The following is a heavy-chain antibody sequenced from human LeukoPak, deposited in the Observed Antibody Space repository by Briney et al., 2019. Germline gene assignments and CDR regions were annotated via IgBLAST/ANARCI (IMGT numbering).Heavy chain of an antibody. D-gene: IGHD3-9*01. CDR3: ARASLFSY. CDR1: GGTFSNYA. CDR2: INPNSGAT. V-gene: IGHV1-2*02. Sequence: ASVKVSCKASGGTFSNYAISWVRQAPGQGLEWMGRINPNSGATNHAQKFQGRVSMTRDTSITTAYMELNRLTSDDAAVYYCARASLFSYWGQGTLVTVSS. J-gene: IGHJ4*02.